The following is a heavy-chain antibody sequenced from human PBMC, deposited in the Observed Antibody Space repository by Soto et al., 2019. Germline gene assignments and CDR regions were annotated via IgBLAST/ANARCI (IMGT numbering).Heavy chain of an antibody. D-gene: IGHD2-2*01. J-gene: IGHJ5*02. CDR3: ARAIDCSSTSCYVGGWFDP. CDR1: GYTFTSYA. CDR2: INAGNGNT. V-gene: IGHV1-3*01. Sequence: QVQLVQSGAEVKKPGASVKVSCKASGYTFTSYAMHWVRQAPGQRLEWMGWINAGNGNTKYSQKFQGRVTITRDTXXSXAXXELSSLRSEDTAVYYCARAIDCSSTSCYVGGWFDPWGQGTLVTVSS.